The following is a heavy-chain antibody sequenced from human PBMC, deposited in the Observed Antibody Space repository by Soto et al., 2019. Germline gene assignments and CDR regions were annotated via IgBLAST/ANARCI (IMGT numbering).Heavy chain of an antibody. CDR3: GGYCSRTYSYDWFDP. D-gene: IGHD2-2*01. Sequence: PXETLLLTGAVYAWSFSHSQWNWIRNSPGKGLERIGYIYYSGSTYYNPSLKSRVTISADKSKNQFSLRLSSVTAADTAVYYCGGYCSRTYSYDWFDPWGRGTLCTVSS. J-gene: IGHJ5*02. CDR2: IYYSGST. V-gene: IGHV4-59*04. CDR1: AWSFSHSQ.